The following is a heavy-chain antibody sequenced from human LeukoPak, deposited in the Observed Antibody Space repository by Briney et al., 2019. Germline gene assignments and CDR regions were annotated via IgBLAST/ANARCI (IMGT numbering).Heavy chain of an antibody. CDR1: GFTFSSYA. D-gene: IGHD3-10*01. V-gene: IGHV3-23*01. Sequence: GGSLRLSCAASGFTFSSYAMSWVRQAPGKGLEWVSAISGSGGSTYYADSVKGRFTISRDNSKNTLYLQMNSLRAEDTAVYYCAKDSILTMVRGVYFDYWGQGTLVTVSS. J-gene: IGHJ4*02. CDR2: ISGSGGST. CDR3: AKDSILTMVRGVYFDY.